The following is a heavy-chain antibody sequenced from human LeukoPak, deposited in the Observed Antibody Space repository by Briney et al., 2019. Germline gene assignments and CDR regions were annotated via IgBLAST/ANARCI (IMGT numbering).Heavy chain of an antibody. V-gene: IGHV4-59*01. CDR2: GDYSGST. J-gene: IGHJ4*02. CDR1: GGSISNYY. Sequence: PSETLSLTCTVSGGSISNYYWSWIRQPPGKGLEWIAYGDYSGSTRYNASLESRVTISVDTSKNQFSLKLTSVTAADSAVYYCASGHYPFEYWGQGTLVTVSS. CDR3: ASGHYPFEY. D-gene: IGHD1-26*01.